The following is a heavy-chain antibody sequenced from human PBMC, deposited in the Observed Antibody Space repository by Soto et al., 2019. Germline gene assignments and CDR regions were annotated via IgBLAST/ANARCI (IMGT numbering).Heavy chain of an antibody. CDR3: AVGVTTFLYY. J-gene: IGHJ4*02. D-gene: IGHD4-17*01. V-gene: IGHV4-31*03. Sequence: SETLSLTCTVSGGSISSGGYYWSWIRQHPGKGLEWIGYIYYSGSTYYNPSLKSRVTISVDTSKNQFSLKLSSVTAADTAVYYCAVGVTTFLYYWGQGTLVTVSS. CDR2: IYYSGST. CDR1: GGSISSGGYY.